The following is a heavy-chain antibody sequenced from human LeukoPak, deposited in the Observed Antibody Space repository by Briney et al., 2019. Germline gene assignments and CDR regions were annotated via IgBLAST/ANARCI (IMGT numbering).Heavy chain of an antibody. J-gene: IGHJ4*01. V-gene: IGHV3-23*01. Sequence: GGSLRLSCAASGFTFSSYAMSWVRQAPGRGLEWVSAISGSGGTTHYADSVKGRFTISRDNSKNTLYLQMNSLRAEDTAVYYCAKQVSGIAAACTYDYWGQGTLVTVSS. CDR2: ISGSGGTT. D-gene: IGHD6-13*01. CDR3: AKQVSGIAAACTYDY. CDR1: GFTFSSYA.